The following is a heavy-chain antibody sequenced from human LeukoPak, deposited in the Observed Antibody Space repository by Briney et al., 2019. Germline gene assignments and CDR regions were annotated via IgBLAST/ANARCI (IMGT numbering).Heavy chain of an antibody. J-gene: IGHJ6*03. V-gene: IGHV1-2*02. Sequence: ASVKVSCKASGYTFTGYYMHWVRQAPGQGLEWMGWINPNSGGTNYAQKFQGRVTMTRDTSISTAYMELSRLRSDDTAVYYCARAGPNYYYYYMDVWGKGTTVTISS. CDR1: GYTFTGYY. CDR3: ARAGPNYYYYYMDV. CDR2: INPNSGGT. D-gene: IGHD1-14*01.